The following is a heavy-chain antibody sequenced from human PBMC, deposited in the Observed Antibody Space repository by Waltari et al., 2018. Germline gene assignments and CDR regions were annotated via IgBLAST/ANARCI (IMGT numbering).Heavy chain of an antibody. V-gene: IGHV3-74*01. CDR2: INSEASRT. J-gene: IGHJ2*01. Sequence: EVQLVESGGGLVQPGGSLRLSCAASGFTFSSYWMHWVRQAPGKGLGWVSRINSEASRTSYADSVKGRFTISRDNAKNTLYLQMNSLRAEDTAVYYCAVKYQLLSDWYFDLWGRGTLVTVSS. CDR1: GFTFSSYW. D-gene: IGHD2-2*01. CDR3: AVKYQLLSDWYFDL.